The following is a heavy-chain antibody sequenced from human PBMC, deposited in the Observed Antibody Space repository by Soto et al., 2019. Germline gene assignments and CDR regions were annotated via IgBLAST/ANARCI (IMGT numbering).Heavy chain of an antibody. CDR1: GFSLSTSGVG. J-gene: IGHJ5*02. D-gene: IGHD2-2*02. V-gene: IGHV2-5*02. CDR2: IYWDDDK. Sequence: QITLKESGPTLVKPTQTLTLTCTFSGFSLSTSGVGVGWIRQPPGKALEWLALIYWDDDKRYSPSLKSRLTITKDTSKNQVVLTMTNMDPVDTATYYCAHSIVLVPAAIDWFDPWGQGTLVTVSS. CDR3: AHSIVLVPAAIDWFDP.